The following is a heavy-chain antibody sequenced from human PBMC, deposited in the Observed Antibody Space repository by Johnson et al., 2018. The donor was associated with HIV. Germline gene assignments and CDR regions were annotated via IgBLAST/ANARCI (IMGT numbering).Heavy chain of an antibody. CDR1: GFTVSSNY. J-gene: IGHJ3*01. D-gene: IGHD6-19*01. Sequence: VQLMESGGGLIQPGGSLRLSCAASGFTVSSNYMSWVRQAPGKGLEWVSVIYSGDSTYYADSVKGRFTISRDNSKNTLYLQMNSRRAEDTAVYYCARERGAVAGTAAFAVWGQGTVVTVSS. CDR3: ARERGAVAGTAAFAV. CDR2: IYSGDST. V-gene: IGHV3-53*01.